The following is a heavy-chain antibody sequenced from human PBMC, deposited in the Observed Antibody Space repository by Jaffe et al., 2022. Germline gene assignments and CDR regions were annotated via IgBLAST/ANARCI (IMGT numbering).Heavy chain of an antibody. Sequence: QVQLQESGPGLVKPSETLSLTCTVSGGSVSSGSYYWSWIRQPPGKGLEWIGYIYYSGSTNYNPSLKSRVTISVDTSKNQFSLKLSSVTAADTAVYYCARDFYFRYCSGGSCSRRAFDIWGQGTMVTVSS. CDR1: GGSVSSGSYY. CDR3: ARDFYFRYCSGGSCSRRAFDI. J-gene: IGHJ3*02. V-gene: IGHV4-61*01. D-gene: IGHD2-15*01. CDR2: IYYSGST.